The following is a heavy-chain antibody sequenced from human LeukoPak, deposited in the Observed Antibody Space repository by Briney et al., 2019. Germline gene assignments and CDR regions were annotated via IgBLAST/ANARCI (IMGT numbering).Heavy chain of an antibody. D-gene: IGHD3-10*02. CDR2: ISDNGGMT. V-gene: IGHV3-64D*06. Sequence: GGSLRLSCSASGITFSSDAMPWVRQAPGKGLEYLSGISDNGGMTFYADSVKGRFTISRDNSINTLYLQMSSLRGEDTAVYYCYVRRWTDDIDNWGQGTLVTVSS. J-gene: IGHJ4*02. CDR3: YVRRWTDDIDN. CDR1: GITFSSDA.